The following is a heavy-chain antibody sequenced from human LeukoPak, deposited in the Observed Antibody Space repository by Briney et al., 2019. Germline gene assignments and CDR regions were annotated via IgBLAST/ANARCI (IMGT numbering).Heavy chain of an antibody. V-gene: IGHV3-11*01. CDR3: ATGPVAGTCFDY. Sequence: GGSLRLSCAASGFTFSDYYMSWIRQAPGKGLEWVSYISSSGSTIYYADSVKGRFTISRDNAKHSLYLQMNSLRAEHTAVYYCATGPVAGTCFDYWGPGTLVTVSS. CDR2: ISSSGSTI. D-gene: IGHD6-19*01. J-gene: IGHJ4*02. CDR1: GFTFSDYY.